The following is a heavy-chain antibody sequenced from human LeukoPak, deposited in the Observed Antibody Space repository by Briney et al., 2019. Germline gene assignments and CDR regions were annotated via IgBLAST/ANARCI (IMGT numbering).Heavy chain of an antibody. Sequence: GGSLRLSCAASGFTVSSNYMSWVRQVPGKGLEWVSVIYSGGSTYYADSVKGRFTISRDNSKNTLYLQMNSLRAEDTAVYYCARETVAYYGSGTAYYYYYYMDVWGKGTTVTISS. D-gene: IGHD3-10*01. J-gene: IGHJ6*03. CDR2: IYSGGST. V-gene: IGHV3-66*01. CDR3: ARETVAYYGSGTAYYYYYYMDV. CDR1: GFTVSSNY.